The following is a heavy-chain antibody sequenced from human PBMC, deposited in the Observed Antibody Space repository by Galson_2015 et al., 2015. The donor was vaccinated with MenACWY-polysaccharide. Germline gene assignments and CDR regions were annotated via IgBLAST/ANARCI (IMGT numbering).Heavy chain of an antibody. CDR3: TRGTAKTDDY. CDR1: GFTVSSNY. CDR2: IYSGGST. Sequence: SLRLSCAASGFTVSSNYMSWVRQAPGKGLEWVSVIYSGGSTYYADSVKGRFTISRGNSKNTLYLQMNSLRAEDTAVYYCTRGTAKTDDYWGQGTLVTVSS. D-gene: IGHD6-25*01. V-gene: IGHV3-66*01. J-gene: IGHJ4*02.